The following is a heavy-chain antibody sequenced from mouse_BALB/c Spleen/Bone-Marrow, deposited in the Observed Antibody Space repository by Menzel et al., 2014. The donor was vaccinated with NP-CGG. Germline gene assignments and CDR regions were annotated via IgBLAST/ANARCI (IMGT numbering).Heavy chain of an antibody. J-gene: IGHJ2*01. V-gene: IGHV4-1*02. CDR1: GLDFSRYW. D-gene: IGHD2-3*01. Sequence: VQLQQSGGGLVQPGGSLKLSCAASGLDFSRYWMSWVRQAPGKGLEWIGEINPDSSTINYTPSLKDKFIISRDNAKNTLYLQMSKVRSEDTALYYCARLGYYGYFDYWGQGTTLTVSS. CDR3: ARLGYYGYFDY. CDR2: INPDSSTI.